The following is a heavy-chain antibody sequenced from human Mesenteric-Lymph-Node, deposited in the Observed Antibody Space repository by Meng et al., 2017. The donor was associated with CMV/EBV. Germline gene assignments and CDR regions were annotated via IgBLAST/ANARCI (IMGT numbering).Heavy chain of an antibody. CDR1: GFTFSSFW. CDR3: ARDRDFWSGYNHYFDY. V-gene: IGHV3-7*03. Sequence: GGSLRLSCAVSGFTFSSFWMSWVRQAPGKGLEWVANINQDGSEKYYVDSVKGRFTISRDNAKNSLYLQMNSLRAEDTAVYYCARDRDFWSGYNHYFDYWGQGTLVTVSS. J-gene: IGHJ4*02. CDR2: INQDGSEK. D-gene: IGHD3-3*01.